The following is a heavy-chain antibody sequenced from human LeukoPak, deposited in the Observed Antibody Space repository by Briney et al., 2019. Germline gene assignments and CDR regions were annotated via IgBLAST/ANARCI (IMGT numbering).Heavy chain of an antibody. CDR3: ARDPIGHCSGGSCYSGYYYYYGMDV. V-gene: IGHV1-69*13. J-gene: IGHJ6*02. Sequence: WASAKVSCKASGGTFSSYAISWVRQAPGQGLEWMGGIIPIFGTANYAQKFQGRVTITADESTSTAYMELSSLRSEDTAVYYCARDPIGHCSGGSCYSGYYYYYGMDVWGQGTTVTVSS. CDR2: IIPIFGTA. D-gene: IGHD2-15*01. CDR1: GGTFSSYA.